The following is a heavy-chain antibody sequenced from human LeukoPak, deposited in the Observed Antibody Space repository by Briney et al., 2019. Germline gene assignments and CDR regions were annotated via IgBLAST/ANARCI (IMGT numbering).Heavy chain of an antibody. D-gene: IGHD1-26*01. V-gene: IGHV1-24*01. CDR3: AGPRLGSAAFDI. CDR2: FDPEDGET. J-gene: IGHJ3*02. Sequence: ASVKVSCKASGYTFTGYYMHWVRQAPGKGLEWMGGFDPEDGETIYAQKFQGRVTITEDTSTDTAYVELSSLRTEDTAVYYCAGPRLGSAAFDIWGQGTMVTVSS. CDR1: GYTFTGYY.